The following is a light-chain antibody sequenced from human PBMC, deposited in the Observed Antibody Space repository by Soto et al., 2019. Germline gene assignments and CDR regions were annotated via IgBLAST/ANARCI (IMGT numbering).Light chain of an antibody. V-gene: IGKV1-39*01. CDR2: AAY. Sequence: DIQMTQSPSSLSASVGDRVTITCRASQSINTFLNWYRQKPGKAPKLLVYAAYSLQSGVPSRFSGSGSGTDFTLTISGLQPDDFATYYCQQSHSTPYTFGQGTKLEIK. J-gene: IGKJ2*01. CDR1: QSINTF. CDR3: QQSHSTPYT.